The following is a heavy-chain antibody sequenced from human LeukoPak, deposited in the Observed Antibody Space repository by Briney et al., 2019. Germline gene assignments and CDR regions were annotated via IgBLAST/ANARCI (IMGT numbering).Heavy chain of an antibody. V-gene: IGHV1-18*01. CDR1: GYTFTSYG. D-gene: IGHD4-17*01. CDR2: ISAYNGNT. Sequence: ASVKVSCXASGYTFTSYGISWVRQARGQGLEWMAWISAYNGNTNYAQKLQGRVTMTTDASTSTAYMELRSLRSDDAAVYYCARDLEDYGEHEVYFDYWGQGTLVTVSP. J-gene: IGHJ4*02. CDR3: ARDLEDYGEHEVYFDY.